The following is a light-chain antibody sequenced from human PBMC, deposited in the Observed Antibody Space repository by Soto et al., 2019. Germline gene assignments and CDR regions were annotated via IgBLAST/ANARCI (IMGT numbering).Light chain of an antibody. CDR1: QSINRW. V-gene: IGKV1-5*03. J-gene: IGKJ1*01. CDR2: KAS. Sequence: DIQMTQSPSTLSASVADRVTITCRASQSINRWLAWYQQKVGKAPKLLIYKASNLQSGVSSRFSGSGSGTRFTLAISSLQPDDFATYLCQRYDGYPWTFGQGTKVEIK. CDR3: QRYDGYPWT.